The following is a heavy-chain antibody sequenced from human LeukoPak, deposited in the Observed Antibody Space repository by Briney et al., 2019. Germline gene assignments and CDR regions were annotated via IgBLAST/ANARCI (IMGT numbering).Heavy chain of an antibody. D-gene: IGHD6-6*01. Sequence: GGSLRLSCAASGFTFSSYAMHWVRQAPGKGLEWVAVISYDGSNKYYADSVKGRFTISRDNSKNTLYLQMNGLRAEDTAVYYCARGKSSSSPFDYWGQGTLVTVSS. CDR2: ISYDGSNK. V-gene: IGHV3-30*01. J-gene: IGHJ4*02. CDR3: ARGKSSSSPFDY. CDR1: GFTFSSYA.